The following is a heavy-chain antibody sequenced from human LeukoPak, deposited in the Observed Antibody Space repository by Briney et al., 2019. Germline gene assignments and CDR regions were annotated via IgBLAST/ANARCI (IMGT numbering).Heavy chain of an antibody. V-gene: IGHV3-66*01. D-gene: IGHD4-23*01. CDR2: IYSGGNT. J-gene: IGHJ4*02. CDR3: ARDSGTTVGYFDY. CDR1: GFTVSTNY. Sequence: GGSLRLSCAASGFTVSTNYMSWVRQAPGRGLGWVSVIYSGGNTYYADSVKGRFTISRDNSKNTLYLQMNSLRADDTAVYYCARDSGTTVGYFDYWGQGTLVAVSS.